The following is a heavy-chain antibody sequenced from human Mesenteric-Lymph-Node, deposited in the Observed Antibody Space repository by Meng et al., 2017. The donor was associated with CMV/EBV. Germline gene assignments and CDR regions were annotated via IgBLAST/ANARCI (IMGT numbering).Heavy chain of an antibody. J-gene: IGHJ4*02. V-gene: IGHV1-69*10. D-gene: IGHD3-3*01. CDR3: ARAGSDYDFWSGYQPFDY. Sequence: SVKVSCKASGGTFSSYAISWVRQAPGQGLEWMGGIIPILGIANYAQKFQGRVTITADKSTSTAYMELSSLRSEDTAVYYCARAGSDYDFWSGYQPFDYWGQGTLVTVSS. CDR1: GGTFSSYA. CDR2: IIPILGIA.